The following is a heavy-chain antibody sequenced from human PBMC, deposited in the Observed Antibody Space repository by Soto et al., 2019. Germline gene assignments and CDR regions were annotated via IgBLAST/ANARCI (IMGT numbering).Heavy chain of an antibody. CDR2: ITSNGVST. J-gene: IGHJ4*02. Sequence: GGSLRLYCSSHRFPFSYFAMHWVRQAPGKGLEYVSGITSNGVSTFYADSVKGRFIISRDNSQNTVYLQMSSLTTADTAVYYCLVASAAYWGQGP. V-gene: IGHV3-64D*06. CDR3: LVASAAY. CDR1: RFPFSYFA. D-gene: IGHD6-13*01.